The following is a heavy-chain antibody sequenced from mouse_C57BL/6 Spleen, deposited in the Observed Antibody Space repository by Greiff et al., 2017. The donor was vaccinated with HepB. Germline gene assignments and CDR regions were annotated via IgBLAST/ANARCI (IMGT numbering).Heavy chain of an antibody. J-gene: IGHJ4*01. CDR1: GYSITSGYD. Sequence: EVQLQQSGPGMVKPSQSLSITCNVTGYSITSGYDWHWIRHFPGNKLEWMGYINYSGSTNYNQYLKSRISITHDTSKNPVFLKLNSVTTEDTATYYCARGASRDAMDYWGQGTSVTVSS. CDR3: ARGASRDAMDY. CDR2: INYSGST. V-gene: IGHV3-1*01. D-gene: IGHD6-1*01.